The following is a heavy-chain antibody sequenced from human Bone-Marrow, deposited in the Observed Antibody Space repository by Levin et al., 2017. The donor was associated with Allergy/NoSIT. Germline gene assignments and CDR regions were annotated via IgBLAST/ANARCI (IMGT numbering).Heavy chain of an antibody. V-gene: IGHV1-69*01. D-gene: IGHD5-18*01. CDR3: ARISYGNYYYYYGMDV. CDR1: GGTFSSYA. Sequence: GGSLRLSCKASGGTFSSYAISWVRQAPGQGLEWMGGIIPIFGTANYAQKFQGRVTITADESTSTAYMELSSLRSEDTAVYYCARISYGNYYYYYGMDVWGQGTTVTVSS. J-gene: IGHJ6*02. CDR2: IIPIFGTA.